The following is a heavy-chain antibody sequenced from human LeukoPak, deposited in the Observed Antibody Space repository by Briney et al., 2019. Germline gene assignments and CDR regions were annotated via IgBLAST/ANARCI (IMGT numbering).Heavy chain of an antibody. CDR1: GGTFSSYA. CDR2: IIPIFGTA. CDR3: ARGGSVAYYYDSSGSPTLDY. Sequence: SVKVSCKASGGTFSSYAISWVRQAPGQGLEWMGGIIPIFGTANYAQKFQGRVTITADESTSTAYMELSSLRSEDTAVYYCARGGSVAYYYDSSGSPTLDYWGQGTLVTVSS. V-gene: IGHV1-69*13. J-gene: IGHJ4*02. D-gene: IGHD3-22*01.